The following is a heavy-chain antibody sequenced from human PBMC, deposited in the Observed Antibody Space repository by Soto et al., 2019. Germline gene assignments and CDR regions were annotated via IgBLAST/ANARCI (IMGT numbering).Heavy chain of an antibody. CDR1: GFTFSSYG. D-gene: IGHD3-22*01. J-gene: IGHJ6*03. CDR2: IWYDGSNK. Sequence: GGSLRLSCAASGFTFSSYGMHWVRQAPGKGLEWVAVIWYDGSNKYYADSVKGRFTISRDNSKNTLYLQMNSLRAEDTAVYYCARDFSGGQVIDHMDVWGKGTTVTVSS. V-gene: IGHV3-33*01. CDR3: ARDFSGGQVIDHMDV.